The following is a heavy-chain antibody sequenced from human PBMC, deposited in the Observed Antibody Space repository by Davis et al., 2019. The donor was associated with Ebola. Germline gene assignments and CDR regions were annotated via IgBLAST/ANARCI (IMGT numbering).Heavy chain of an antibody. CDR1: GFTFKTYG. J-gene: IGHJ6*03. V-gene: IGHV3-30*03. CDR3: ARDYSDDLYYYYYMDV. Sequence: GESLKISCAASGFTFKTYGMNWVRQAPGKGLEWVAVISYDGRNKFYADSVKGRFTISRDNAKKSVYLQMNSLRAEDTAVYYCARDYSDDLYYYYYMDVWGKGTTVTVSS. D-gene: IGHD4-11*01. CDR2: ISYDGRNK.